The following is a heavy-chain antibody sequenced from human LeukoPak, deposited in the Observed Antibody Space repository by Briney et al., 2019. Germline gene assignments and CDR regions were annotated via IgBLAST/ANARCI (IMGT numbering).Heavy chain of an antibody. CDR2: FDPEDGET. CDR3: ATDPPYYDSSGYYCDY. J-gene: IGHJ4*02. V-gene: IGHV1-24*01. CDR1: GYTLTELS. D-gene: IGHD3-22*01. Sequence: GASVKVSCKVSGYTLTELSMHWVRQAPGKGLEWMGGFDPEDGETIYAQKFQGRVTMTEDTSTDTAYMELSSLRSEDTAVYYCATDPPYYDSSGYYCDYWGQGTLVTVSS.